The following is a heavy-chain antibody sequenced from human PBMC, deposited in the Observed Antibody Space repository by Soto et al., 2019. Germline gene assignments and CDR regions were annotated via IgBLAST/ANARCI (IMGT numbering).Heavy chain of an antibody. D-gene: IGHD6-19*01. CDR2: IFQRGTT. CDR1: GGSISSGHW. Sequence: QVELQESGPGLVKTSGALSLTCAVSGGSISSGHWWSWVRQPPGGGLEWIGEIFQRGTTNYNPAVESRVMISMDKSQNQFSLEVISGTAADTAVYFCARHIAVAGTRGFGYWCQGTLVTVSS. J-gene: IGHJ4*02. V-gene: IGHV4-4*02. CDR3: ARHIAVAGTRGFGY.